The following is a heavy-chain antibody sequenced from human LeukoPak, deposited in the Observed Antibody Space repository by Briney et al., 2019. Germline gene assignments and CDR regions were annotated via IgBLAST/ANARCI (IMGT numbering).Heavy chain of an antibody. CDR3: ARGDPAFGTDY. Sequence: GASVKVSCKASGYTFTSYGISWVRQAPGQGLEWMGWVNTNSGGTNYAQRFQGRVTMTRDTSISTAYMELSRLTSDDTAVYYCARGDPAFGTDYWGQGTLVTVSS. J-gene: IGHJ4*02. CDR1: GYTFTSYG. D-gene: IGHD3-16*01. V-gene: IGHV1-2*02. CDR2: VNTNSGGT.